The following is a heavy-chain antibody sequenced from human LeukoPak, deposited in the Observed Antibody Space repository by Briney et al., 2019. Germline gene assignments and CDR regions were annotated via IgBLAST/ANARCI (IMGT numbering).Heavy chain of an antibody. CDR2: IIPIFRIA. Sequence: SVKVSCKASGGTFSSYAISWVRQAPGQGLEWMGRIIPIFRIANYAQKFQGRVTITADKSTSTACMELSSLRSEDTAVYYCARDLTRDGYNHDIRYGMDVWGQGTTVTVSS. CDR1: GGTFSSYA. J-gene: IGHJ6*02. V-gene: IGHV1-69*04. D-gene: IGHD5-24*01. CDR3: ARDLTRDGYNHDIRYGMDV.